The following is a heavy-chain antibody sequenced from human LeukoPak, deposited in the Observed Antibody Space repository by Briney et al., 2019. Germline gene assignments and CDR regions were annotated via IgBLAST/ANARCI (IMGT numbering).Heavy chain of an antibody. D-gene: IGHD1-26*01. V-gene: IGHV4-39*01. Sequence: SETLSLTCTVSGGSISSTSHYWGWIRRPPGKGLEWIGTIYYRGTTYYNPSLKSRATISVDTSKNQFSLRLSSVTAAGTAVYYCARRGGTSDFDYWGQGTLVTVSS. CDR3: ARRGGTSDFDY. J-gene: IGHJ4*02. CDR1: GGSISSTSHY. CDR2: IYYRGTT.